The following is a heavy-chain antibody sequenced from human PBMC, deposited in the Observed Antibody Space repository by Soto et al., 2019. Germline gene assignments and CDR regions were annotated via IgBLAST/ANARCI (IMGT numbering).Heavy chain of an antibody. CDR3: ARDRGYFDWLLFDY. CDR2: IKQDGSEK. J-gene: IGHJ4*02. D-gene: IGHD3-9*01. V-gene: IGHV3-7*01. Sequence: GGSLRLSCAASGFTFSSYWMSWVRQAPGKGLEWVVNIKQDGSEKYYVDSVKGRFTISRDNAKNSLYLQMNSLRAEDTAVYYCARDRGYFDWLLFDYWGQGTLVTVSS. CDR1: GFTFSSYW.